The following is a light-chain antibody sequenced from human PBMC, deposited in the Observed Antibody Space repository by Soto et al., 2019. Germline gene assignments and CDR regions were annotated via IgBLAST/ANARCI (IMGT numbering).Light chain of an antibody. CDR1: HSVSSK. J-gene: IGKJ4*01. CDR2: GAS. V-gene: IGKV3-15*01. CDR3: QQYNDWPPQLT. Sequence: EIVMTQSPATLSVSVGERATLSCRASHSVSSKLAWYQQKPGQAPRLLLYGASTRATDIPARFSGSGSGTEFSLTISSLQSEDFAVYYCQQYNDWPPQLTFGGGTKVEIK.